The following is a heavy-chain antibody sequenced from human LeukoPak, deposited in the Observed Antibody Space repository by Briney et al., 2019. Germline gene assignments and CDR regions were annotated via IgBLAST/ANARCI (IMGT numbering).Heavy chain of an antibody. CDR2: ISYDGSNK. Sequence: GRSLRLSCAASGFTFSSYGMHWVRQAPGKGLEWVAVISYDGSNKYYADSVKGRFTIPRDNSKNTLYLQMNSLRAEDTAEYYCAKELPLFYGDYYFDYWGQGTLVTVSS. J-gene: IGHJ4*02. CDR3: AKELPLFYGDYYFDY. D-gene: IGHD4-17*01. V-gene: IGHV3-30*18. CDR1: GFTFSSYG.